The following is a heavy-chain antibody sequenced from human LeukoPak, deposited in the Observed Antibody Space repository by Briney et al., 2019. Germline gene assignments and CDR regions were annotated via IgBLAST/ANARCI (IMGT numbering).Heavy chain of an antibody. D-gene: IGHD3-22*01. V-gene: IGHV3-48*01. CDR3: ARDGVDYDSSGYQRTGAPDY. J-gene: IGHJ4*02. Sequence: PGGSLRLSCAASGFTFSSYWMSWVRQAPGKGLEWVSYISSSSSTIYYADSVKGRFTISRDNAKNSLYLQMNSLRAEDTAVYYCARDGVDYDSSGYQRTGAPDYWGQGTLATVSS. CDR1: GFTFSSYW. CDR2: ISSSSSTI.